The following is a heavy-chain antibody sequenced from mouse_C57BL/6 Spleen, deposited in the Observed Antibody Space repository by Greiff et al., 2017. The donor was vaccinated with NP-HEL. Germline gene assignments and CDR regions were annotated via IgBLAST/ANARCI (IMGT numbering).Heavy chain of an antibody. D-gene: IGHD2-1*01. J-gene: IGHJ3*01. Sequence: VKLVESGPGLVQPSQSLSITCTVSGFSLTSYGVHWVRQSPGKGLEWLGVIWSGGSTDYNAAFISRLSISKDNSKSQVFFKMNSLQADDTAIYYCARNYDYGNEPWFAYWGQGTLVTVSA. CDR3: ARNYDYGNEPWFAY. CDR2: IWSGGST. V-gene: IGHV2-2*01. CDR1: GFSLTSYG.